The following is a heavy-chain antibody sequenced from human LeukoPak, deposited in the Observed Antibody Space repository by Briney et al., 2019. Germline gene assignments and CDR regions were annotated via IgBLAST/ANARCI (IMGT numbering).Heavy chain of an antibody. CDR1: GGSFSGYY. J-gene: IGHJ6*04. D-gene: IGHD2-21*02. CDR2: INHSENT. V-gene: IGHV4-34*01. Sequence: PSKTLSLTCAVSGGSFSGYYWSWIRQPPGKGLEWIGEINHSENTNYNPSLKSRVAISVDTSKNQFSLKLSSVTAADTSVYYCARGFAYCGGDCYSPWGLDVWGKGTTVTVSS. CDR3: ARGFAYCGGDCYSPWGLDV.